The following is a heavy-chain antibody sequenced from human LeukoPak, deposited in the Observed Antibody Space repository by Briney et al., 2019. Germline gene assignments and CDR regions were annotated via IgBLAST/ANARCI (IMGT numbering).Heavy chain of an antibody. CDR1: GYTFINNW. D-gene: IGHD2/OR15-2a*01. CDR3: ARDNSVGNIAWWFDP. V-gene: IGHV1-46*01. J-gene: IGHJ5*02. Sequence: ASVKVSCKASGYTFINNWMHWVRQAPGQGLEWVGLINPTGTTTLYAQKFQGRVTLTRDMSTSTDYMELRSLKSEDTAVYYCARDNSVGNIAWWFDPWGQGTLVTVSS. CDR2: INPTGTTT.